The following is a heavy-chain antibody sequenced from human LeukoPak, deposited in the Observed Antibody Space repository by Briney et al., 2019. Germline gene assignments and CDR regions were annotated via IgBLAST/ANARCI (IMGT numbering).Heavy chain of an antibody. Sequence: SVKVPCKASGGTFSSYAISWVRRAPGEGLEWVVGIIPILGTANYAQKLQGRVTITADESTSTAYMELSSLRSDDTAVYYCARDLTTVTDYWGQGTLVTVSS. J-gene: IGHJ4*02. CDR2: IIPILGTA. CDR1: GGTFSSYA. V-gene: IGHV1-69*13. D-gene: IGHD4-17*01. CDR3: ARDLTTVTDY.